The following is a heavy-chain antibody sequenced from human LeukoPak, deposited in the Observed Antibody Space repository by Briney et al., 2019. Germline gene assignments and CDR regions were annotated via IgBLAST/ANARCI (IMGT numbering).Heavy chain of an antibody. Sequence: ASVTVSCTASGYTFTGYYMHWVRQAPGQGLEWMGWINPNSGGTNYAQKFQGRVTMTRDTSISTAYMELSRLRSDDTAVYYCARDRRDFSSSWNYYFDYWGQGTLVTVSS. V-gene: IGHV1-2*02. CDR2: INPNSGGT. CDR3: ARDRRDFSSSWNYYFDY. CDR1: GYTFTGYY. D-gene: IGHD6-13*01. J-gene: IGHJ4*02.